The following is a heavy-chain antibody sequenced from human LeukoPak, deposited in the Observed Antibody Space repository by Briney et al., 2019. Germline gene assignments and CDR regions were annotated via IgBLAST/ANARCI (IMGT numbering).Heavy chain of an antibody. D-gene: IGHD1-1*01. CDR1: GFTFSDYA. J-gene: IGHJ4*02. CDR2: VYGGGVGA. Sequence: GASLRLSCVASGFTFSDYAMSSVRQAPGKGLEWVSGVYGGGVGAYYADSVRGRFTVSRDNSKNTPYLKMNSLRVEDSAVYYCAKMEGATTCIYYLDYWGQGTLVTVSS. V-gene: IGHV3-23*01. CDR3: AKMEGATTCIYYLDY.